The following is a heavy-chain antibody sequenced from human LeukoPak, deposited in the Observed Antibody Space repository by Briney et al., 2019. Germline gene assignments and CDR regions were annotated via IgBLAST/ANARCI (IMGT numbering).Heavy chain of an antibody. CDR1: GGTFSNYT. CDR2: IIPILGIA. J-gene: IGHJ4*02. CDR3: ARDLEDATEDY. V-gene: IGHV1-69*04. Sequence: EASVKVSCXASGGTFSNYTISWVRQARGQGLEWMARIIPILGIANYAQKFQGRVTITADKSTSTAYMELSSLRSEDTAVYYCARDLEDATEDYWGQGTLVTVSS.